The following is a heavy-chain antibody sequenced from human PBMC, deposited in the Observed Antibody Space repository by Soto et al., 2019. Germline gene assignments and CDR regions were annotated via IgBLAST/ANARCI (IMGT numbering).Heavy chain of an antibody. Sequence: GGSLRLSCAASGFTFSNAWMSWVRQAPGKGLEWVGRIKSKTDGGTTDYAAPVKGRFTISRDDSKNTLYLQMNSLKTEDTAVYYCTAPIVVGISYYYYYGMDVWGQGTTVTVSS. V-gene: IGHV3-15*01. CDR2: IKSKTDGGTT. J-gene: IGHJ6*01. CDR3: TAPIVVGISYYYYYGMDV. D-gene: IGHD2-15*01. CDR1: GFTFSNAW.